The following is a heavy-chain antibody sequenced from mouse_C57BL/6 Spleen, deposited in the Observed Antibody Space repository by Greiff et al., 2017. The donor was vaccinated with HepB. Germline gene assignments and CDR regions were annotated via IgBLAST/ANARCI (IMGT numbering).Heavy chain of an antibody. D-gene: IGHD5-5*01. J-gene: IGHJ4*01. CDR1: GYTFTDYY. Sequence: EVQLQQSGPELVKPGASVKISCKASGYTFTDYYMNWVKQSHGKSLEWIGDINPNNGGTSYNQKFKGKATLTVDKSSSTAYMELRSLTSEDSAVYYCARHYPRYYAMDYWGQGTSVTVSS. CDR3: ARHYPRYYAMDY. V-gene: IGHV1-26*01. CDR2: INPNNGGT.